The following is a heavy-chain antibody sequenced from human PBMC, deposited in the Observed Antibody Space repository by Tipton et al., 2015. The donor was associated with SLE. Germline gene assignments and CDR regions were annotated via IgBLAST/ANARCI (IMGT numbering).Heavy chain of an antibody. D-gene: IGHD3-10*01. CDR2: IFYSGRP. Sequence: TLSLTCTVSGGSISSYYWSWIRQPPGKGLEWIGYIFYSGRPNSNPSLKSRVTVSVDTSQNQFSLRLRSVTAADSAVYYCARADGSYFYYFMDVWGKGTTVTVSS. V-gene: IGHV4-59*07. J-gene: IGHJ6*03. CDR1: GGSISSYY. CDR3: ARADGSYFYYFMDV.